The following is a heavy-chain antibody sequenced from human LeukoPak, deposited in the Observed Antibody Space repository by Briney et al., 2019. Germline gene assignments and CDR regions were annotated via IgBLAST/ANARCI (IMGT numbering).Heavy chain of an antibody. V-gene: IGHV3-21*01. CDR2: ISSSSYI. CDR1: GFTFSSYS. D-gene: IGHD5-18*01. Sequence: PGGSLRLSCAASGFTFSSYSMNWVRQAPGKGLEWVSSISSSSYIYYADSVKGRFTISRDNAKNSLYLQMNSLRAEDTAVYYCAFKPSYGYLPYWGQGTLVTVSS. J-gene: IGHJ4*02. CDR3: AFKPSYGYLPY.